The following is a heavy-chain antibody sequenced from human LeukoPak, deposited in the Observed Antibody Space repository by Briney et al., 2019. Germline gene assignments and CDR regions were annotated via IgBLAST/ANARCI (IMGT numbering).Heavy chain of an antibody. CDR2: ISYDGSNK. Sequence: PGGSLRLSCAASGFTFSSYGMHWVRQAPGKGLEWVAVISYDGSNKYYADSVKGRFTISRDNSKNTLYLQMNSLRAEDTAVYYCAKDRGNNAPGVRFDPWGQGTLVTVSS. V-gene: IGHV3-30*18. J-gene: IGHJ5*02. CDR1: GFTFSSYG. D-gene: IGHD1/OR15-1a*01. CDR3: AKDRGNNAPGVRFDP.